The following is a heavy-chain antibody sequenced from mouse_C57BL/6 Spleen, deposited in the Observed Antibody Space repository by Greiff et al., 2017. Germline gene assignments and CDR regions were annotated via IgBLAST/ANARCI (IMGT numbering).Heavy chain of an antibody. D-gene: IGHD1-1*01. V-gene: IGHV7-3*01. J-gene: IGHJ2*01. CDR2: IRNKANGYTT. CDR3: ARYRYYYGSSFDY. Sequence: EVHLVESGGGLVQPGGSLSLSCAASGFTFTDYYMSWVRQPPGKALEWLGFIRNKANGYTTEYSASVKCRFTISRDNSQSILYLQMNALRAEDSATYYCARYRYYYGSSFDYWGQGTTLTVSS. CDR1: GFTFTDYY.